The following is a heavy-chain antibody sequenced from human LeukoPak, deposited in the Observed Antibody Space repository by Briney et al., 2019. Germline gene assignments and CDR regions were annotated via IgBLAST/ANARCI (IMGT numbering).Heavy chain of an antibody. CDR1: GFNFRDHW. D-gene: IGHD6-19*01. V-gene: IGHV3-7*03. CDR3: AKNNGWFHLAQ. J-gene: IGHJ4*02. Sequence: GGSLRLSCAVSGFNFRDHWMDWVRQAPGKGLEWVGHIKNDGSESYYVDSLKGRFSVSRDNTNNALYLQMNSLRVEDTAVYYCAKNNGWFHLAQWGQGTLVTVSS. CDR2: IKNDGSES.